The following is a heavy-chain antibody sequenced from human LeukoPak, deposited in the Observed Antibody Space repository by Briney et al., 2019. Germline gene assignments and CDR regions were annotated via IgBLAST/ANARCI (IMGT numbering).Heavy chain of an antibody. CDR1: GGSISSGDYY. V-gene: IGHV4-30-4*08. D-gene: IGHD6-13*01. CDR2: IYYNGSH. J-gene: IGHJ4*02. CDR3: ARGKWVAAAGMLGY. Sequence: PSQTLSLTCTVSGGSISSGDYYWSWIRQPPGKGLEWIGYIYYNGSHYYNPSLKSRVTISVDTSKNQFYLKLSSVTAEDTAVYYCARGKWVAAAGMLGYRGQGTLVTVSS.